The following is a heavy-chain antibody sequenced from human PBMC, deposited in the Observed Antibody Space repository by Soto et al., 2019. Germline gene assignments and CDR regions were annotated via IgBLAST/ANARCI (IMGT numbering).Heavy chain of an antibody. D-gene: IGHD6-19*01. CDR1: GGSFSGYY. J-gene: IGHJ5*02. Sequence: QVQLQQWGAGLLKPSETLSLTCAVYGGSFSGYYWSWIRQPPGKGLEWIGDIHHSGSTNYNPSLTSRVTISADTSKNQFSLNLSSMTPADTAVYYCARGGQWLPVSWGQGTLVTVSS. CDR2: IHHSGST. V-gene: IGHV4-34*01. CDR3: ARGGQWLPVS.